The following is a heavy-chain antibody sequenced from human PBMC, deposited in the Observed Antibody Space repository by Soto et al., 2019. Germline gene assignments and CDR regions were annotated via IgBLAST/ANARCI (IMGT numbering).Heavy chain of an antibody. Sequence: ASVKVSCKVSGYTLTELSMHWVRQAPGKGLEWMGGFDPEDGETIYAQKFQGRVTMTEETSTDTAYMELSSLRSEDTAVYYCATDRNYYGSGSYYAFDIWGQGTMVTVSS. J-gene: IGHJ3*02. V-gene: IGHV1-24*01. CDR2: FDPEDGET. CDR3: ATDRNYYGSGSYYAFDI. D-gene: IGHD3-10*01. CDR1: GYTLTELS.